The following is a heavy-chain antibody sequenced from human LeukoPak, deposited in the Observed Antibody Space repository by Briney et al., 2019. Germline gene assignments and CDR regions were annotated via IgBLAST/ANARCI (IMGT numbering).Heavy chain of an antibody. CDR1: GGTFSSYA. D-gene: IGHD3-10*01. J-gene: IGHJ5*02. CDR2: IIPIFGTA. Sequence: ASVKVSCKASGGTFSSYAISWVRQAPGQGLEWMGGIIPIFGTANYAQKFQGRVTITADESTSTAYMELSSLRSEDTVVYYCARDPPQGLLWFGESENWFDPWGQGTLVTVSS. V-gene: IGHV1-69*13. CDR3: ARDPPQGLLWFGESENWFDP.